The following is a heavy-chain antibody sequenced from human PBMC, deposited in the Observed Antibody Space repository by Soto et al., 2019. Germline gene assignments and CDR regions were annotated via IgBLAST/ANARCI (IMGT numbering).Heavy chain of an antibody. Sequence: QVQLVQSGDEMKKPGASVRVSCKASGYIFVNYGIAWVRQASGQGLGWMGWISPYTGDTHSASKVQGRLTMTTDTSTSTAYMDLGSLTSDDTAVYYCAMVDNYVTPTPQDVWGQGTTVTVSS. CDR2: ISPYTGDT. V-gene: IGHV1-18*01. J-gene: IGHJ6*02. CDR3: AMVDNYVTPTPQDV. D-gene: IGHD3-16*01. CDR1: GYIFVNYG.